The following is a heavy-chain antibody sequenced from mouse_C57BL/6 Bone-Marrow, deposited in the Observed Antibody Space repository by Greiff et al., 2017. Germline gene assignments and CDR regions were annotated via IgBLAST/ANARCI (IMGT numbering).Heavy chain of an antibody. Sequence: EVMLVESGGGLVKPGGSLKLSCAASGFTFSDYGMHWVRQAPEKGLEWVAYISSGSSTIYYADPVKGRFTISRDNAKNTLFLQMTSLRSEDTSMYYCARVLWGAYWGQGTLVTVSA. J-gene: IGHJ3*01. CDR1: GFTFSDYG. D-gene: IGHD1-1*02. CDR2: ISSGSSTI. CDR3: ARVLWGAY. V-gene: IGHV5-17*01.